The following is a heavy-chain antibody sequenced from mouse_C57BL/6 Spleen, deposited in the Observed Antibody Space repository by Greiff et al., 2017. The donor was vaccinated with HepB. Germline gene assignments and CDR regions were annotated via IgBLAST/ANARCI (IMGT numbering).Heavy chain of an antibody. Sequence: QVQLKQPGAELVKPGASVKMSCKASGYTFTSYWITWVKQRPGQGLEWIGDIYPGSGSTNYNEKFKRKATLTVDTSSSTAYMQLSSLTSEDSAVYYCARSHGSSSWYFDVWGTGTTVTVSS. J-gene: IGHJ1*03. CDR2: IYPGSGST. D-gene: IGHD1-1*01. CDR1: GYTFTSYW. V-gene: IGHV1-55*01. CDR3: ARSHGSSSWYFDV.